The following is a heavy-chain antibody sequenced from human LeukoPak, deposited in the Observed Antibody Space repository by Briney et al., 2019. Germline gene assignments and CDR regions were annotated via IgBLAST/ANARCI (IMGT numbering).Heavy chain of an antibody. V-gene: IGHV3-23*01. CDR1: GFTFSNAW. Sequence: GGSLRLSCAASGFTFSNAWMSWVRQAPGKGLEWVSAISGSGGTTYYADSVMGRFTIFRDNSKNTLYLQMNSLRAEDTAIYYCAKGDSGSYYRPSGFEYWGQGTLVTVSS. CDR2: ISGSGGTT. D-gene: IGHD1-26*01. CDR3: AKGDSGSYYRPSGFEY. J-gene: IGHJ4*02.